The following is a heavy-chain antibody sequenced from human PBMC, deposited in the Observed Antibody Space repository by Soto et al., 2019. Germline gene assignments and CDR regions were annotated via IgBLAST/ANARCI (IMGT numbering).Heavy chain of an antibody. Sequence: SVKVSCKVSGTSLSGLPMHWVRQAPGKGLEWMGSLDYEEGERSFAHRFQGRLTVTEDTSTETAYMELSSLMSEDTAVYYCAAGVTTFDYWGQGTLVIVSS. CDR3: AAGVTTFDY. CDR1: GTSLSGLP. V-gene: IGHV1-24*01. D-gene: IGHD4-17*01. J-gene: IGHJ4*02. CDR2: LDYEEGER.